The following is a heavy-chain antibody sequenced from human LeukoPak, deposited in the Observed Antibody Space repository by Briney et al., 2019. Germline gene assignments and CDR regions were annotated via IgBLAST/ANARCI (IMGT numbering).Heavy chain of an antibody. CDR2: IFYSGRT. J-gene: IGHJ4*02. CDR1: GGSISGYF. Sequence: SETLSLTCTVSGGSISGYFWSWIRQPPGKGLEWIGYIFYSGRTNYNPSLKSRVTISVDMSKNQFSLNLTSVTAADTAVYYCARRQGDSTGYYPFDYWGQGTLVTASS. CDR3: ARRQGDSTGYYPFDY. D-gene: IGHD3-22*01. V-gene: IGHV4-59*01.